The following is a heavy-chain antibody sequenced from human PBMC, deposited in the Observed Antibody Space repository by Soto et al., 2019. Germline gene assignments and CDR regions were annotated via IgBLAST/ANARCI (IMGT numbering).Heavy chain of an antibody. V-gene: IGHV3-30-3*01. CDR2: ISYDGSNK. D-gene: IGHD1-1*01. CDR1: GFTFSSYA. CDR3: ARDRLRYNWNDFHYYYYGMDV. Sequence: QVQLVESGGGVVQPGRSLRLSCAASGFTFSSYAMHWVRQAPGKGLEWVAVISYDGSNKYYADSVKGRFTISRDNSKKTLYLQMNSLRAEDTAVYYCARDRLRYNWNDFHYYYYGMDVWGQGTTVTVSS. J-gene: IGHJ6*02.